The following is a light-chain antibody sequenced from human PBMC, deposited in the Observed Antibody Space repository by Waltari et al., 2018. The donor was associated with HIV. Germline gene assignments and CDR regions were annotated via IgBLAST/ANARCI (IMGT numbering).Light chain of an antibody. J-gene: IGLJ2*01. CDR1: SSDVGGYNY. V-gene: IGLV2-14*01. CDR2: DVS. CDR3: SSYTSSSTLV. Sequence: QSALTQPAPVSGSPGQSITISCTGTSSDVGGYNYVFWYQQHPGKAPKRMIYDVSNRPSGVSNRFSGSKSGNTASLTISGLQAEDEADYYCSSYTSSSTLVFGGGTKLTVL.